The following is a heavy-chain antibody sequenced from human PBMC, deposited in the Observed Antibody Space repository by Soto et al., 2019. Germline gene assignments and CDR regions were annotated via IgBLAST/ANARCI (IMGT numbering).Heavy chain of an antibody. V-gene: IGHV1-69*13. J-gene: IGHJ6*02. D-gene: IGHD3-22*01. CDR1: GGTFSSYA. Sequence: ASVKVSCKASGGTFSSYAISWVRQAPGQGLEWMGGIIPIFGTANYAQKFQGRVTITADESTSTAYMELSSLRSEDTAVYYCAREGYYDSSGYYYVVRDSNYYGMDVWGQGTTVTVSS. CDR2: IIPIFGTA. CDR3: AREGYYDSSGYYYVVRDSNYYGMDV.